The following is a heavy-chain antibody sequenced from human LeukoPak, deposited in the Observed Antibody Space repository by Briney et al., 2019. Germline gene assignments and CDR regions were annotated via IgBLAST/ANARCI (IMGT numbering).Heavy chain of an antibody. D-gene: IGHD3-22*01. V-gene: IGHV1-18*01. Sequence: ASVKVSCKASGYTFTSYGISWVRQAPGRGLEWMGWISAYNGNTHYAQKLQGRVTMTTDTSTSTAYMELRSLRSDDTAVYYCARIDDSSGYHLDAFDIWGQGTMVTVSS. CDR3: ARIDDSSGYHLDAFDI. CDR1: GYTFTSYG. J-gene: IGHJ3*02. CDR2: ISAYNGNT.